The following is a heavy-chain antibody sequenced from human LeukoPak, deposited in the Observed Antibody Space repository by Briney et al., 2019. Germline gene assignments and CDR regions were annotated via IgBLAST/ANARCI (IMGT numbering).Heavy chain of an antibody. V-gene: IGHV1-46*01. CDR3: ARDRARQNQDGMDV. J-gene: IGHJ6*02. D-gene: IGHD1-14*01. Sequence: ASVKVSCKASGYTFTSNYMHWARQAPGQGLEGRGKINPSGGSTSNAQKFQGRVTMTRDTSTSTVYMELSSLRSEDTAVYYCARDRARQNQDGMDVWGQGTTVTVSS. CDR2: INPSGGST. CDR1: GYTFTSNY.